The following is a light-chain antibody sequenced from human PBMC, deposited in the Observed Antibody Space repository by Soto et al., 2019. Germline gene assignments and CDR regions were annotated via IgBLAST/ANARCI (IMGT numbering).Light chain of an antibody. Sequence: EIVLTQSPGTLSLSPGERATFSCRASQSVSNSYLAWYQQKPGQAPSLLIYGTSTRATGIPDRFSGSGSGTDFTLTISRLEPEDFAVYYCQQYDKSPPWTFGQGTKVE. J-gene: IGKJ1*01. CDR3: QQYDKSPPWT. CDR2: GTS. CDR1: QSVSNSY. V-gene: IGKV3-20*01.